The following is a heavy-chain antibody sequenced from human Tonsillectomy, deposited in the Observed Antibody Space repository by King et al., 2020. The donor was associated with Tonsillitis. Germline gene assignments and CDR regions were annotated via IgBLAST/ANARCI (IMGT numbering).Heavy chain of an antibody. V-gene: IGHV3-53*01. CDR1: GFTVSSIY. D-gene: IGHD3-22*01. CDR2: LYSGGTT. J-gene: IGHJ4*02. CDR3: AWSTYYYHSSGYYDLDY. Sequence: VQLVESGGGLIQPGGSLRLSCAASGFTVSSIYMSWVRQAPGTGLEWVSVLYSGGTTYYADSVKGRFTISRDNSKNTLYLQMNSLRAEDTAVYYCAWSTYYYHSSGYYDLDYWGQGTLVTVSS.